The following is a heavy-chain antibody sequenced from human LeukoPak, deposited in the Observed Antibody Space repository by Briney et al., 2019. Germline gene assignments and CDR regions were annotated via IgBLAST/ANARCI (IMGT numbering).Heavy chain of an antibody. CDR1: GGSISSSTYH. V-gene: IGHV4-39*01. D-gene: IGHD2-8*01. Sequence: SETLSLTCTVSGGSISSSTYHWGWIRQPPGKGLEWIGSFTGYTYSNPSLKSRVTISLDTSKNQFSLKLTSVTPADTAMYYCTRLVNGRPLDLSGQGVLVTVSS. CDR3: TRLVNGRPLDL. CDR2: FTGYT. J-gene: IGHJ4*02.